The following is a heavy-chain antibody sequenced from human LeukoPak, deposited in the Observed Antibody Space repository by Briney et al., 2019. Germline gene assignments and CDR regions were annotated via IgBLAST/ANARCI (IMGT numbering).Heavy chain of an antibody. CDR1: GGSISSYY. CDR3: ARDGGPYRPLDS. CDR2: IYYSGST. V-gene: IGHV4-59*13. J-gene: IGHJ4*02. Sequence: SETLSLTCTVSGGSISSYYWSWIRQPPGKALEWIGYIYYSGSTNYNPSLKSRVTISVDTSKDQFTLKLSSVTAADTAVYYCARDGGPYRPLDSSGQGTLVTVAS.